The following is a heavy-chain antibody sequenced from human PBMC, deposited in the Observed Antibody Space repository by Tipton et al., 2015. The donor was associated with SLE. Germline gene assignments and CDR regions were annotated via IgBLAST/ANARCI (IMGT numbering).Heavy chain of an antibody. D-gene: IGHD3-3*02. CDR3: ARGPPFMEWERNWFDP. CDR2: IYYSGNT. J-gene: IGHJ5*02. CDR1: GDSISSGGYY. Sequence: TLSLTCTVSGDSISSGGYYWTWIRQLPGKGLEWIGYIYYSGNTCYNPSLGSRLTISLDTSKDQFSLRLTSVTAADTAVYYCARGPPFMEWERNWFDPWGQGTQVTVSS. V-gene: IGHV4-31*03.